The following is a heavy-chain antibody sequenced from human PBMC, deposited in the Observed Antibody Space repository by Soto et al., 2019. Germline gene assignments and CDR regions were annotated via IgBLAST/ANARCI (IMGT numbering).Heavy chain of an antibody. CDR2: INTYNGNT. J-gene: IGHJ6*02. V-gene: IGHV1-18*01. D-gene: IGHD3-16*01. CDR3: AMVDVYVTPSPQNV. Sequence: QVQLVQSGAEVKNPGASVKVSCKASGYTFTRYGIGWARQAPGQGLEWMGWINTYNGNTNYAQNVKGRVTLTTDTSSSTAYMELRSLRSNDTSIYYCAMVDVYVTPSPQNVWGQWTTVIVCS. CDR1: GYTFTRYG.